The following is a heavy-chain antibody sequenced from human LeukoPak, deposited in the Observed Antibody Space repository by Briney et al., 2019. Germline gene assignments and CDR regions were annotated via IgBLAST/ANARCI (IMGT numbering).Heavy chain of an antibody. Sequence: GASVKVSFKASGYTFSNYGINWVRQAPGQGLEWLGWISAYNGDTKHTQKFQDRVTFTTDTSTTAAYMELRRLRSDDTAVYYCARGGTTWSAEYFQYWGQGTLVTVSS. CDR1: GYTFSNYG. V-gene: IGHV1-18*04. CDR2: ISAYNGDT. D-gene: IGHD1-14*01. CDR3: ARGGTTWSAEYFQY. J-gene: IGHJ1*01.